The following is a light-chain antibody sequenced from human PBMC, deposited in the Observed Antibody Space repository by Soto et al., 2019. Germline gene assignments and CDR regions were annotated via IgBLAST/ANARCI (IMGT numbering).Light chain of an antibody. Sequence: EIVMTQSPATLSVSPGERATLSCRASKSVSSNLAWYQQKPGQAPRLLIYDASTRATGIPARFSGSGSGTDFTLTISSLQSGDFAVYYCQQYNNWPPYTFGQGTKLEIK. J-gene: IGKJ2*01. CDR2: DAS. V-gene: IGKV3-15*01. CDR1: KSVSSN. CDR3: QQYNNWPPYT.